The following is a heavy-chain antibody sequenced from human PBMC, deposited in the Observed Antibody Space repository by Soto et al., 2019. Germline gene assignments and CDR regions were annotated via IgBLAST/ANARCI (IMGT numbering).Heavy chain of an antibody. V-gene: IGHV3-30*18. CDR2: ISYDGSNK. D-gene: IGHD6-13*01. CDR1: GFTFSSYG. J-gene: IGHJ4*02. CDR3: AKDLAAARPHYFDY. Sequence: QVQLVESGGGVVQPGRSLRLSCAASGFTFSSYGMHWVRQAPGKGLEWVAVISYDGSNKYYADSVKGRFTISRDNSKNTLYLQMNSLRAEDTAVYYCAKDLAAARPHYFDYWGQGTLVTVSS.